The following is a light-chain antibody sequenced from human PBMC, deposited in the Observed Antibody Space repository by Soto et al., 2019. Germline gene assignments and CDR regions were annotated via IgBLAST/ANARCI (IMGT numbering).Light chain of an antibody. Sequence: IVMTQSPVTLSVSPGEGAALSCRASQSVASNLAWYQQRPGQAPTLLIYAASTRVTGIPARFSGSGSGTEFTLTISGLQPEDFAIYYCQQYDTWPLYTFGQGTKLEIK. CDR2: AAS. CDR3: QQYDTWPLYT. CDR1: QSVASN. J-gene: IGKJ2*01. V-gene: IGKV3-15*01.